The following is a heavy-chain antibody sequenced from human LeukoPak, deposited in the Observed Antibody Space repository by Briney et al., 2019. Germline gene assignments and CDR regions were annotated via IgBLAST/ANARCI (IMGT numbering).Heavy chain of an antibody. J-gene: IGHJ5*02. Sequence: GGSLRLSCAASGFAFADYAMHWVRQIPGKGLECVAHIHADGGRTFCADSVKGRFTISRDNAKNSLYLQMNSLRAEDTAVYYCASKATGIQLWSWGQGTLVTVSS. V-gene: IGHV3-20*04. CDR1: GFAFADYA. D-gene: IGHD5-18*01. CDR3: ASKATGIQLWS. CDR2: IHADGGRT.